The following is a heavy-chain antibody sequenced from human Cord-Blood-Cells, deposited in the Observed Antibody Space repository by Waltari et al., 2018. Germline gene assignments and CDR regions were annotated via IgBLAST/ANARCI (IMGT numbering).Heavy chain of an antibody. CDR3: ARAYSSSWYKVNWFDP. J-gene: IGHJ5*02. V-gene: IGHV1-2*04. CDR2: INPNSGGT. Sequence: QVQLVQSGAEATKPGASVKVSCKASGYTFTGYYMPWVRPGPGQGLEWMGWINPNSGGTNYAQKFQGWVTMTRDTSISTAYMELSRLRSDDTAVYYCARAYSSSWYKVNWFDPWGQGTLVTVSS. D-gene: IGHD6-13*01. CDR1: GYTFTGYY.